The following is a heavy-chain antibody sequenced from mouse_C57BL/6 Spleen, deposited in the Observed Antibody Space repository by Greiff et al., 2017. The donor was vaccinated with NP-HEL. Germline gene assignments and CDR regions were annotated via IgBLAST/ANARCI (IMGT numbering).Heavy chain of an antibody. J-gene: IGHJ2*01. CDR3: ARGFHYYGSSYQGFDY. CDR2: FHPYNDDT. Sequence: VQLKESGAELVKPGASVKMSCKASGYTFTTYPIEWMKQNHGKSLEWIGNFHPYNDDTKYNEKFKGKATLTVEKSSSTVYLELSRLTSDDSAVYYCARGFHYYGSSYQGFDYWGQGTTLTVSS. V-gene: IGHV1-47*01. D-gene: IGHD1-1*01. CDR1: GYTFTTYP.